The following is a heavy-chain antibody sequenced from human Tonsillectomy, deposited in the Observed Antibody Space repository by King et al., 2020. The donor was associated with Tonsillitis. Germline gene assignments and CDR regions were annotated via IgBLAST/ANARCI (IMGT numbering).Heavy chain of an antibody. Sequence: QLVQSGGGVVQPGRSLRLSCAVSGFTFSSYGMHWVRQAPGKGLEWVAVIWYDGSNIYYADSVNGRFTISRDNSKNTLFLQMNSLRAEDTAVYYCARGDDFWRTTPFDYWGQGTLVTVSS. V-gene: IGHV3-33*08. D-gene: IGHD3-3*01. CDR3: ARGDDFWRTTPFDY. CDR1: GFTFSSYG. J-gene: IGHJ4*02. CDR2: IWYDGSNI.